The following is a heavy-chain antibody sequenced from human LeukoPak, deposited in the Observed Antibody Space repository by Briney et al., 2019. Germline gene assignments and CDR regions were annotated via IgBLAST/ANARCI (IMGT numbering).Heavy chain of an antibody. D-gene: IGHD1-26*01. J-gene: IGHJ4*02. CDR1: GFTFSSYA. CDR2: ISESGATI. V-gene: IGHV3-23*01. Sequence: PGGSLRLSCAASGFTFSSYAMSWVRQAPGKGLEWLSYISESGATIYYADSVKGRFTISRDNSKNTLYLQMNSLRAEDTAVYYCAKDPSAARVGATIFDYWGQGTLVTVSS. CDR3: AKDPSAARVGATIFDY.